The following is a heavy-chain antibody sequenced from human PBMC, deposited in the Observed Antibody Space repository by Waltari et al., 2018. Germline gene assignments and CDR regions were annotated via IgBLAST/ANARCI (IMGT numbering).Heavy chain of an antibody. CDR3: AKGRGWKYREKGYYYMDV. V-gene: IGHV3-23*04. Sequence: EVQLVESGGGLVQPGGSLRLSCAASGFTFSSYAMSWVRQAPGKGLDGVSASSGSGGSTYYADSVKGRFTNSRDNSKNTLYLQMNSLRAEDTAVYYCAKGRGWKYREKGYYYMDVWGKGTTVTVSS. CDR2: SSGSGGST. J-gene: IGHJ6*03. D-gene: IGHD1-7*01. CDR1: GFTFSSYA.